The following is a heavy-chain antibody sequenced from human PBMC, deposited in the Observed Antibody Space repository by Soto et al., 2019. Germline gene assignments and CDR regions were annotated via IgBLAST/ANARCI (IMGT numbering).Heavy chain of an antibody. D-gene: IGHD2-2*02. CDR2: INAGNGNT. V-gene: IGHV1-3*01. J-gene: IGHJ6*02. Sequence: QVQLVQSGAEVKKPGASVKVSCKASGYTFTSYAMHWVRQAPGQRLEWMGWINAGNGNTKYSQKFQGRVTITRDTSASTAYMELSSLRSEDTAVYYCARVEEDIVVVPAAIDYYYYGMDVWGQGTTVTVS. CDR1: GYTFTSYA. CDR3: ARVEEDIVVVPAAIDYYYYGMDV.